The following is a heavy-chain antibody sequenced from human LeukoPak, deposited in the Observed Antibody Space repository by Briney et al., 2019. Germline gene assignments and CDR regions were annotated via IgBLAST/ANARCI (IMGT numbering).Heavy chain of an antibody. CDR3: ARRSGYSNLFDY. D-gene: IGHD4-11*01. J-gene: IGHJ4*02. V-gene: IGHV4-30-4*08. CDR2: IYYSGST. CDR1: GGSISSGDYY. Sequence: PSETLSLTCTVSGGSISSGDYYWSWIRQPPGKGLEWIGYIYYSGSTYYNPSLKSRVTISVDTSKNQFSLKLSSVTAADTAVYYCARRSGYSNLFDYWGQGTLVTASS.